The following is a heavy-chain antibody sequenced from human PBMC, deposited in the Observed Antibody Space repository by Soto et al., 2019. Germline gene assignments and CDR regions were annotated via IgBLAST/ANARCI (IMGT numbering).Heavy chain of an antibody. Sequence: GGSLRLSCAASGFTVSSNYMSWVRQAPGKGLEWVSVIYSGGSTYYADSVKGRFTISRDNSKNTLYLQMSSLRAEDTAVYYCARGEYYDSSGYVDYWGQGTLVTVSS. CDR1: GFTVSSNY. D-gene: IGHD3-22*01. CDR3: ARGEYYDSSGYVDY. V-gene: IGHV3-53*01. J-gene: IGHJ4*02. CDR2: IYSGGST.